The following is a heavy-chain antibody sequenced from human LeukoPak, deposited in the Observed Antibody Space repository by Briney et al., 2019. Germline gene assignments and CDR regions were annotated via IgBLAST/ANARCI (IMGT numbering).Heavy chain of an antibody. Sequence: GGSLRLSCEASGFTIGNYAMYWVRQAPGKGLEWVAGIFGSGGSAHYADSAKGRFTISRDNSKNTVYLQINSLRAEDTAVYYCGKTTTGYSSGQKPAWPVDYWGQGTLVTVSS. CDR3: GKTTTGYSSGQKPAWPVDY. J-gene: IGHJ4*02. D-gene: IGHD6-19*01. CDR2: IFGSGGSA. CDR1: GFTIGNYA. V-gene: IGHV3-23*01.